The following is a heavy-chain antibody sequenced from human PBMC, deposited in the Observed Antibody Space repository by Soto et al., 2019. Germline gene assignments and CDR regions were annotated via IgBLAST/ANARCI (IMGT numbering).Heavy chain of an antibody. Sequence: SETLSLTCAVYDGYFSGYYWSWIRQPPGKGLEWIGRIYTSGSTNYNPSLKSRVTMSVDTSKNQFSLKLSSVTAADTAVYYSARGNWFDPWGQGTLVPVSS. CDR3: ARGNWFDP. CDR2: IYTSGST. CDR1: DGYFSGYY. V-gene: IGHV4-59*10. J-gene: IGHJ5*02.